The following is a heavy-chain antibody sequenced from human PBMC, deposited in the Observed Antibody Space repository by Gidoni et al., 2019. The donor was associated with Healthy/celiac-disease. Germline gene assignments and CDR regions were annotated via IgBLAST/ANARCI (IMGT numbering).Heavy chain of an antibody. V-gene: IGHV4-34*01. CDR3: ARFAGKQLVLYYFDY. CDR1: GGSFSGYS. D-gene: IGHD6-6*01. J-gene: IGHJ4*02. Sequence: QVPLKQWGEGLLKPSETLSLTCAVEGGSFSGYSWSWIRQPPGKGLEWIGEINHRGSTNYNPSLKRRVTISVDTSKNQFSQKLSSVTAADTAVYYWARFAGKQLVLYYFDYWGQGTLVTVSS. CDR2: INHRGST.